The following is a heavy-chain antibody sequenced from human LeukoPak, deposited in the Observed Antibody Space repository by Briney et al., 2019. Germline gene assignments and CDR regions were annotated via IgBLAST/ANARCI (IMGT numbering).Heavy chain of an antibody. D-gene: IGHD2-15*01. V-gene: IGHV3-30*02. J-gene: IGHJ3*02. CDR1: GFTFSSYG. Sequence: GGSLRLSCAASGFTFSSYGMYWVRQAPGKGLEWVTFIRLDGSNQYYADSVKGRFTISRDNSKNTLYLQMNSLRAEDTAVYYCAKDGGSDPDAFDIWGQGTMVTVSS. CDR2: IRLDGSNQ. CDR3: AKDGGSDPDAFDI.